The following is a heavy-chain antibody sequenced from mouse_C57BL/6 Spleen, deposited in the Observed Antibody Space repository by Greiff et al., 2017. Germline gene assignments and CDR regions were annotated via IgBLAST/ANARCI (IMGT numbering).Heavy chain of an antibody. J-gene: IGHJ4*01. CDR3: ARPHYFWVHYAMHY. CDR2: IYPGDGDT. D-gene: IGHD1-1*02. V-gene: IGHV1-82*01. Sequence: VQLQQSGPELVKPGASVKISCKASGYAFSSSWMNWVKQRPGKGLEWIGRIYPGDGDTNYNGKFKGKATLTADKSSSTAYMQLSSLTSEDSAVYLCARPHYFWVHYAMHYWCKGPSDPVPS. CDR1: GYAFSSSW.